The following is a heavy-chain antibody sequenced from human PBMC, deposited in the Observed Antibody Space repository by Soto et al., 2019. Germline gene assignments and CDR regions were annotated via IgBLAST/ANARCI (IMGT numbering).Heavy chain of an antibody. CDR1: GFTFSSYS. Sequence: EVQLVESGGGLVQPGGSLRLSCAASGFTFSSYSMNWVRQAPGKGLEWVSYISSSSSTIYYEDSVKGRFTISRDNAKNSLYLQMNSLRDEDTAVYYCARDQGSQSPFYYYYYGMDVWGQGTTVTVSS. V-gene: IGHV3-48*02. D-gene: IGHD6-13*01. J-gene: IGHJ6*02. CDR3: ARDQGSQSPFYYYYYGMDV. CDR2: ISSSSSTI.